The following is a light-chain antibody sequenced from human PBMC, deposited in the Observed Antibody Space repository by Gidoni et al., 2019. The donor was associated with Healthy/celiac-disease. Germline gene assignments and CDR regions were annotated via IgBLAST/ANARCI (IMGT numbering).Light chain of an antibody. CDR3: QQYNSYLLT. V-gene: IGKV1-5*01. J-gene: IGKJ4*01. Sequence: DIQMTQYPSTLSASVGDRVTITCRPSQSISSWLVWYQQKPGKAPKLLIYDASSLESGVPSRFIGSGSGTDFTLTISSLQPDDFATYYCQQYNSYLLTFGGGTKVEIK. CDR1: QSISSW. CDR2: DAS.